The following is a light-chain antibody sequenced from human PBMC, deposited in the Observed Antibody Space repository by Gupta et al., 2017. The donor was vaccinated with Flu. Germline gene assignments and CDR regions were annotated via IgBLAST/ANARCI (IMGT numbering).Light chain of an antibody. CDR3: QNYNRFT. CDR2: RAS. Sequence: DIKMTQSPSTLSASVGDRVTITCRTSQNVTTWLAWHQQSQGKDPIFLIYRASTLQDGVPSRFSGSGSETELTITIRGLQPVDFENYYCQNYNRFTFGPGTKVEIK. V-gene: IGKV1-5*03. CDR1: QNVTTW. J-gene: IGKJ3*01.